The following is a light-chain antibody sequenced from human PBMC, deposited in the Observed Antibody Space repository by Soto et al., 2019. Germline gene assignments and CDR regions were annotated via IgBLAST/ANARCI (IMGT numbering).Light chain of an antibody. CDR2: VAS. Sequence: EIVLTQSPGTLSLSPGERATLSCRASQSVSSSYLAWYQQKPGQAPRLLIYVASSRATGIPDRFSGSGSGKDFTLTISSLEPEDFAVYYCQQYGSSPITFGKGTRLEIK. J-gene: IGKJ5*01. V-gene: IGKV3-20*01. CDR3: QQYGSSPIT. CDR1: QSVSSSY.